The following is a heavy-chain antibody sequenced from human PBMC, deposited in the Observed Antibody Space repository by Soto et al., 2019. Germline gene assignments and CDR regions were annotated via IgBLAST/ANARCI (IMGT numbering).Heavy chain of an antibody. D-gene: IGHD3-16*02. CDR1: VFSLSTSGVG. J-gene: IGHJ4*02. CDR2: IYWDDDK. CDR3: AHRGLMITFGGVIVPYFDY. V-gene: IGHV2-5*02. Sequence: QITFKESGPSLVKPTQTLTLTCTFSVFSLSTSGVGVSWSRQPPGKALEWLALIYWDDDKRYSPSLKSTLTITKDTSKNQVVRTMTNMDPVDTATYYCAHRGLMITFGGVIVPYFDYWGQRTLVTVSS.